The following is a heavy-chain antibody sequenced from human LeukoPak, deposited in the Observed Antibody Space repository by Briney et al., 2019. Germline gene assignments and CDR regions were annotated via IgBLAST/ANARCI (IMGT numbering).Heavy chain of an antibody. CDR3: ARVLWSSGWYSYIWFDP. Sequence: ASVKVSCKASGYTFISHGISWVRQAPGQGREWMGRICAYNGNTNYAQKLQGRVTMTTDTSTSTAYMELRSLRSDDTAVYYCARVLWSSGWYSYIWFDPWGQGTLVTVSS. CDR2: ICAYNGNT. J-gene: IGHJ5*02. V-gene: IGHV1-18*01. CDR1: GYTFISHG. D-gene: IGHD6-19*01.